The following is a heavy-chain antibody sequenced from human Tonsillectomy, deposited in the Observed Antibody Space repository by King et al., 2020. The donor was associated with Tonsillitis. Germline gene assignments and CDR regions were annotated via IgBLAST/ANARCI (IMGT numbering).Heavy chain of an antibody. V-gene: IGHV2-70*04. D-gene: IGHD1-26*01. Sequence: VTLKESGPALVKPTQTLTLTCTFSGFSLSTDGMRVSWIRQPPGKALEWLARIDWDDDKFYSTSLQTRLTISKDTSKNQVVLTMTNMDPVDTATYYCARIGGKHLVFDYWGQGTLVTVSA. J-gene: IGHJ4*02. CDR2: IDWDDDK. CDR1: GFSLSTDGMR. CDR3: ARIGGKHLVFDY.